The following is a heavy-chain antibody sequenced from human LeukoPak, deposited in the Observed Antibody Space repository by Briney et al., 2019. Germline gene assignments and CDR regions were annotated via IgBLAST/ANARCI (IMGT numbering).Heavy chain of an antibody. D-gene: IGHD1-26*01. Sequence: GGSLRLSCAASGFTFTSYWMTWVRQVPGKALEWVANIKQDGSEKFYVGSVRGRFTISRDNARNSVSLQMNSLRAEDTAVYYCARDIDTNYWGQGTLVTVSS. CDR1: GFTFTSYW. CDR2: IKQDGSEK. CDR3: ARDIDTNY. J-gene: IGHJ4*02. V-gene: IGHV3-7*03.